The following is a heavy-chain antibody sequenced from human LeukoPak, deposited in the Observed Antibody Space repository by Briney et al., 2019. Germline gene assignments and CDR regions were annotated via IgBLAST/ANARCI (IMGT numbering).Heavy chain of an antibody. CDR3: AKASIITGWFDP. J-gene: IGHJ5*02. CDR2: ISGSGGST. D-gene: IGHD3-10*01. CDR1: GFTFSSYA. Sequence: GGSLRLSCAASGFTFSSYAMSWVRQAPGKGLEWVSAISGSGGSTYYADSVKGRFTISRDNPKNTLYLQMNSLRAEDTAVYYCAKASIITGWFDPWGQGTLVTVSS. V-gene: IGHV3-23*01.